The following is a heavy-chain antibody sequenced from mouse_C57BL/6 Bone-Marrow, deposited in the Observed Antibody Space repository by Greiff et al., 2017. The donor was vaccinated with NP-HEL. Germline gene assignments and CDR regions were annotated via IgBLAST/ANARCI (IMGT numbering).Heavy chain of an antibody. V-gene: IGHV1-20*01. Sequence: EVQLQQSGPELVKPGDSVKISCKASGYSFTGYFMNWVMQSHGKSLEWIGRINPYNGDTFYNQKFKGKATLTVDKSSSTAHMELRSLTSEDSAVYYFASDGYYYAMDYWGQGTSVTVSS. D-gene: IGHD2-3*01. CDR3: ASDGYYYAMDY. CDR2: INPYNGDT. CDR1: GYSFTGYF. J-gene: IGHJ4*01.